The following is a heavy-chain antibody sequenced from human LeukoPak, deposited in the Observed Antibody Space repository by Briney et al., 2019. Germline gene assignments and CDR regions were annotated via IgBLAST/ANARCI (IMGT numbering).Heavy chain of an antibody. CDR1: GFTFSSYG. V-gene: IGHV3-30*03. Sequence: GGSLRLSCAASGFTFSSYGMHWVRQAPGKGLEWVAAISTDGSYMYHGDSVKGRFTISRDNPMNTLYLQMNGLRPDDTAVYYCARSLIPGRWYFDLWGRGTLVTVSS. J-gene: IGHJ2*01. CDR2: ISTDGSYM. D-gene: IGHD3-16*01. CDR3: ARSLIPGRWYFDL.